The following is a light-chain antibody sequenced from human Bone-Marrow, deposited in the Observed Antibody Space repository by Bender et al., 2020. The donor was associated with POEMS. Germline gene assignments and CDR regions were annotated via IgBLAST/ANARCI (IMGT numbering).Light chain of an antibody. CDR1: ISDPGAFAY. CDR3: NSYKTRASWV. J-gene: IGLJ3*02. V-gene: IGLV2-14*03. CDR2: GVN. Sequence: QSALTQPASVSGSPGQSITISCTGDISDPGAFAYVSWYQHHAGNAPKLIISGVNERPSGVSDRFSGFQSGNTASLTISGLQPEDEADYYCNSYKTRASWVFGGGTRLTVL.